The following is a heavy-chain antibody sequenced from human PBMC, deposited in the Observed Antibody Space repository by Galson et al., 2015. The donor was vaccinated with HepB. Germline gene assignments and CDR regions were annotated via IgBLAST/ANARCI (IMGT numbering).Heavy chain of an antibody. CDR3: TRLYGDSSGHNPDY. Sequence: SETLSLTCAVSGGSISSSSYYWGWIRQPPGKGLEWIGSIYYSGSTCYNPSLKSRVTISVDTSKNQFSLKLSSVTAADTAVYYCTRLYGDSSGHNPDYWGQGTLVTVSS. V-gene: IGHV4-39*01. CDR2: IYYSGST. J-gene: IGHJ4*02. D-gene: IGHD3-22*01. CDR1: GGSISSSSYY.